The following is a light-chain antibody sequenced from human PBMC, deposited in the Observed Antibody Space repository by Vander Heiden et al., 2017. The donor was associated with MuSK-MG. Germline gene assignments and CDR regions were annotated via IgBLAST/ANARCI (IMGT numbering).Light chain of an antibody. J-gene: IGKJ2*01. CDR3: QQLNSYPRT. Sequence: DIQLTQSASFLSASVGDSVTITCRASQGISSYLAWYQQKPETAPKLLIYAASTLQSVVPSRFSGSGSGTEFTLTISSLQPEDSATYYCQQLNSYPRTFGQGTKLEIK. CDR1: QGISSY. V-gene: IGKV1-9*01. CDR2: AAS.